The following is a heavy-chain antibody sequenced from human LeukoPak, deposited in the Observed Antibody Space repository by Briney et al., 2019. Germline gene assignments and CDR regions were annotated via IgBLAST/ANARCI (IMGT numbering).Heavy chain of an antibody. CDR1: GGSVSSYY. J-gene: IGHJ4*02. V-gene: IGHV4-4*07. D-gene: IGHD6-13*01. CDR2: IYTSGST. CDR3: ARAGYSKQLVEDALTT. Sequence: PSETLSLTCTVSGGSVSSYYWSWIRQPAGKGLEWIGRIYTSGSTNYNPSLKSRVTISVDRSKNQFSLKLSSVTAADTAVYYCARAGYSKQLVEDALTTWGQGTLVTVSS.